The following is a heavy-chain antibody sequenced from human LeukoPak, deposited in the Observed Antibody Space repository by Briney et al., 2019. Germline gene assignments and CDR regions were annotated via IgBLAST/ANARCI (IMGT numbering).Heavy chain of an antibody. CDR1: GGSISSYY. J-gene: IGHJ6*02. CDR3: ARDPGYCSSTSCWDYYYGMDV. V-gene: IGHV4-59*01. D-gene: IGHD2-2*01. CDR2: IYYSGGT. Sequence: SETLSLTCTVSGGSISSYYWSWIRQPPGKGLEWIGYIYYSGGTNYNPSLKSRVTISVDTSKNQFSLKLSSVTAADTAVYYCARDPGYCSSTSCWDYYYGMDVWGQGTTVTVSS.